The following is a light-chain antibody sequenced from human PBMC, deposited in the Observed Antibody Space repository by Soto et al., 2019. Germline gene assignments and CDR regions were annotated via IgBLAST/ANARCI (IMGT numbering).Light chain of an antibody. Sequence: QSVLTQPASVSGSPGQSITISCTGTSSDVGAYNYVSWYQQHPGKAPKLMIYDVDKRPSGVPDRFSGSKSGNTASLTVSGLQADDEADYYCSSYAGSNNPYVFGTGTKVTVL. CDR2: DVD. J-gene: IGLJ1*01. V-gene: IGLV2-8*01. CDR3: SSYAGSNNPYV. CDR1: SSDVGAYNY.